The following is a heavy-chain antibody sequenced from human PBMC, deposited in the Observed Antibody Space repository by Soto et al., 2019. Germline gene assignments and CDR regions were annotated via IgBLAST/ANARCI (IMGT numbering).Heavy chain of an antibody. CDR1: GGSISSGGYH. CDR3: ARDKPLPPYSVLGKGYYGMDV. J-gene: IGHJ6*02. V-gene: IGHV4-31*03. Sequence: QVQLQESGPGLVKPSQTLSLTCTVSGGSISSGGYHWSWIRQRPGKGLEWIGNIYYNTGRTYYTPSVQSRVSISIDRSKNQFSLNLSSVTAADTAVYYCARDKPLPPYSVLGKGYYGMDVWGQGTTVTVSS. D-gene: IGHD3-10*01. CDR2: IYYNTGRT.